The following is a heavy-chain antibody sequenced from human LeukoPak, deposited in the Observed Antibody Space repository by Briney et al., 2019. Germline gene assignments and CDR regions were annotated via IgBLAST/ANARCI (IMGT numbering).Heavy chain of an antibody. CDR2: IYYNGST. V-gene: IGHV4-59*01. J-gene: IGHJ4*02. Sequence: SETLSLTCTVSGGSISSYYWSWIRQPPGKGLEWIGYIYYNGSTNYNPSLKSRVTISVDTSKNQFSLKLSSVTAADTAVYYCARGVQWLVFDYWGQGTLVTVSS. D-gene: IGHD6-19*01. CDR1: GGSISSYY. CDR3: ARGVQWLVFDY.